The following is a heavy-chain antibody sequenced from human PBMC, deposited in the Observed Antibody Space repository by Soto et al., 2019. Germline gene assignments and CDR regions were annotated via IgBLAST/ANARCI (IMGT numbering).Heavy chain of an antibody. CDR1: GYTFTSYA. V-gene: IGHV1-3*01. D-gene: IGHD4-4*01. CDR2: INAGNGNT. Sequence: ASVKVSCKASGYTFTSYAMHWVRQAPGQRLEWMGWINAGNGNTKYSQKFQGRVTITRDTSASTAYMELSSLRSEDTAVYYCARSYSMTTVTTSYYYGMDVWGQGTTVTVSS. CDR3: ARSYSMTTVTTSYYYGMDV. J-gene: IGHJ6*02.